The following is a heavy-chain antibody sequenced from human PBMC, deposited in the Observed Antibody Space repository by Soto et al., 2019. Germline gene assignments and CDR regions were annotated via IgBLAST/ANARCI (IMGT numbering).Heavy chain of an antibody. CDR1: GDSMSKYY. CDR2: IWTSGST. V-gene: IGHV4-4*07. CDR3: ARTVGAAYYFDV. Sequence: QVQLQESGPGLVKPSETLSLTCNVSGDSMSKYYWSWVRQPAGQGLEWIGRIWTSGSTNYNPSLKNRVTMSIDTSNKHFSLDLKSVTAADTAVYYCARTVGAAYYFDVWGPGVLVTVSS. D-gene: IGHD3-16*01. J-gene: IGHJ4*02.